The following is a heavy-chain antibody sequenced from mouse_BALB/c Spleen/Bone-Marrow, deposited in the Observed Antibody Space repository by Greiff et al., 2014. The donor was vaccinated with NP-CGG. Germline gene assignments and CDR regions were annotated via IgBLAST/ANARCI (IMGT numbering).Heavy chain of an antibody. CDR1: GYTFTEYI. CDR2: FYPGSGSI. J-gene: IGHJ1*01. D-gene: IGHD2-10*02. Sequence: ESGAGLVKPGASVKLSCKASGYTFTEYIIHWVKQRSGQGLEWIGWFYPGSGSIKYNEKFKDKATLTADKSYSTVYMELSRLTSEDSAVYFCARHESYGNYLYFDVWGAGTTVTVSS. CDR3: ARHESYGNYLYFDV. V-gene: IGHV1-62-2*01.